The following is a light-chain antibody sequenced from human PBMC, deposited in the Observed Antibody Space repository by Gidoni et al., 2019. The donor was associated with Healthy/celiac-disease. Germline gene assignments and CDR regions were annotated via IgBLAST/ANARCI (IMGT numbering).Light chain of an antibody. V-gene: IGKV2-29*03. J-gene: IGKJ1*01. CDR1: RSLLRSEVKTY. Sequence: TSGQAASISCSASRSLLRSEVKTYLYWYLQKPGKAPKLLIYEVSSRFSGVPDRFSGSGSGTDFTLNISRVEAEDVGVYYCMQGIHLPWTFGQGTKVEIK. CDR2: EVS. CDR3: MQGIHLPWT.